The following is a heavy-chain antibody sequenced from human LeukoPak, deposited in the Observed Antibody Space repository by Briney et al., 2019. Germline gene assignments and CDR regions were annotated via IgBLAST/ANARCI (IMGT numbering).Heavy chain of an antibody. J-gene: IGHJ4*02. D-gene: IGHD4-17*01. CDR2: IHYSGSST. V-gene: IGHV4-59*08. CDR1: GDSMSSYY. CDR3: ARLWSGDSPAYYFDS. Sequence: SETLSLTCTVSGDSMSSYYWSWIRQPPGKGLEWIGYIHYSGSSTNYNPSVKSRVTISVDTSNTQFSLRLSSVTAADTAVYYCARLWSGDSPAYYFDSWGQGILVTVSS.